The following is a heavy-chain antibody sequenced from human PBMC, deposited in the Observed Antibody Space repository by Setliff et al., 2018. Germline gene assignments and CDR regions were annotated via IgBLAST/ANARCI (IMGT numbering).Heavy chain of an antibody. V-gene: IGHV3-23*01. J-gene: IGHJ4*02. CDR2: ISDTALGI. CDR1: GFTFNTYA. D-gene: IGHD6-13*01. Sequence: GESLKISCAASGFTFNTYAMSWVRQPPGKGLEWVSSISDTALGIYYADSVSGRFTISRDNSKKTLYLQMNSLRAEDTAVYYCVKDVVGYSSTWPKRDYLDYWGQGTLVTVSS. CDR3: VKDVVGYSSTWPKRDYLDY.